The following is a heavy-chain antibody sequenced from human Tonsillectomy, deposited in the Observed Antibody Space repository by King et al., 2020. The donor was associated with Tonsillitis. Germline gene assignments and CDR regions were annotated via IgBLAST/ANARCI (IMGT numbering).Heavy chain of an antibody. CDR3: AKEYYYDSSGYYRPEYFQH. Sequence: VQLVESGGGLVQPGGSLRLSCAASGFTFSSYAMSWVRQAPGKGLEWVSGVRGSGGSTYYADSGKGRFTISRDNSKNTLYLQMNSLRAEDTAVYYCAKEYYYDSSGYYRPEYFQHWGQGTLVTVSS. D-gene: IGHD3-22*01. V-gene: IGHV3-23*04. CDR2: VRGSGGST. J-gene: IGHJ1*01. CDR1: GFTFSSYA.